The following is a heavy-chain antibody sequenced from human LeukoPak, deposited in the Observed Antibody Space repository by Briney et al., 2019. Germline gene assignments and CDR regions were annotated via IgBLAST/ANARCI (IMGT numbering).Heavy chain of an antibody. J-gene: IGHJ3*02. Sequence: RTGGSLRLSCAASGFTVSSNYMSWVRQAPGKGLEWVSVIYSGGSTYYADSVKGRFTISRDNSKNTLHLQMNSLRAEDTAVYYCARDLISGGMRAFDIWGQGTMVTVSS. V-gene: IGHV3-53*01. D-gene: IGHD2-15*01. CDR1: GFTVSSNY. CDR3: ARDLISGGMRAFDI. CDR2: IYSGGST.